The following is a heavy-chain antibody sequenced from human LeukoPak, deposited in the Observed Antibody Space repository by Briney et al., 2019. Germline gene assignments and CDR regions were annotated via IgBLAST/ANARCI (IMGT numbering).Heavy chain of an antibody. D-gene: IGHD6-13*01. CDR3: ARGCAAAAGTLNWFDP. CDR2: IYYSGST. V-gene: IGHV4-30-4*08. Sequence: PSQTLSLTCTVSGGSISSGDYYWSWIRQPPGKGLEWIGYIYYSGSTYYNPSLKSRVTISVDTSKNQFSLKLSSVTAADTAVYYCARGCAAAAGTLNWFDPWGQGTLVTVSS. J-gene: IGHJ5*02. CDR1: GGSISSGDYY.